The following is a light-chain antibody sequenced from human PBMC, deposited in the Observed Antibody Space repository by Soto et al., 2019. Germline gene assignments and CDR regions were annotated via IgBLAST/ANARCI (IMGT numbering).Light chain of an antibody. Sequence: QSALTQPPSASGSPGQSVTISCTGTSSDIGGYNYVSWYQQHPGKAPKVMIYEVSKRPSGVPDGFSGSKSGNKASLTVSGLQPEDEADYYCSSYAGSNNLGVFGGGTKLTVL. CDR1: SSDIGGYNY. CDR2: EVS. V-gene: IGLV2-8*01. CDR3: SSYAGSNNLGV. J-gene: IGLJ3*02.